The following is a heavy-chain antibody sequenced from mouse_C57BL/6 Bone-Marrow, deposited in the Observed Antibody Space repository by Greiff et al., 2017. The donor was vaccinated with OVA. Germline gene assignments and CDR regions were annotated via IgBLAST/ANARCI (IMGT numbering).Heavy chain of an antibody. J-gene: IGHJ2*01. D-gene: IGHD1-1*01. Sequence: QVQLQQPGAELVMPGASVKLSCKASGYTFTSYWMHWVKQRPGQGLEWIGEIDPSDSYTNYNQKFKGKSTLTVDKSSSTAYMQLSSLTSEDSAVYYCARFGGLLYFDYWGQGTTLTVSS. CDR1: GYTFTSYW. V-gene: IGHV1-69*01. CDR3: ARFGGLLYFDY. CDR2: IDPSDSYT.